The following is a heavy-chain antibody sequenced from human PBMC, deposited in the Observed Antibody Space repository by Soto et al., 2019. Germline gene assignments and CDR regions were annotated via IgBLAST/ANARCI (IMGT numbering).Heavy chain of an antibody. J-gene: IGHJ6*02. V-gene: IGHV5-51*01. CDR1: GYSFTSYW. CDR3: ARHRSSWSRYYYYYYGMDV. Sequence: PGESLKISCKGSGYSFTSYWIGWVRQMPGKGLEWMGIIYPGDSDTRYSPSFQGQVTISADKSISTAYLQWSSLKASDTAMYYRARHRSSWSRYYYYYYGMDVWGQGTTVTVSS. D-gene: IGHD6-13*01. CDR2: IYPGDSDT.